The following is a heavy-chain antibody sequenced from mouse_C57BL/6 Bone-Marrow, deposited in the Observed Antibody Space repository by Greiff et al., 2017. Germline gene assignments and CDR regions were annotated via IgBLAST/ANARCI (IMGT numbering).Heavy chain of an antibody. D-gene: IGHD4-1*01. J-gene: IGHJ3*01. CDR2: LHPNSGST. V-gene: IGHV1-64*01. Sequence: QVQLQQSGPELVKPGASVKIPCKASGYTFPSYWMHWVKQRPGPGLAWIGMLHPNSGSTNYNEKFKSKATLTVDKSSGTAYMPLSSLTSEDAAVYYCARNGNWAWFAYWGQGTLVTVSA. CDR1: GYTFPSYW. CDR3: ARNGNWAWFAY.